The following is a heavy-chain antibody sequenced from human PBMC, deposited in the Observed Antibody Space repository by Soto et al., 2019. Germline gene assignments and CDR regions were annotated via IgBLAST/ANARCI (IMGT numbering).Heavy chain of an antibody. Sequence: PSETLSLTCTVSGGSISSSSYYWGWIRQPPGKGLEWIGSIYYSGSTYYNPSLKSRVTISVDTSKNQFSLKLSSVTAADTAVYYCARQIAAPWASYYYYGMDVWGQGTTVTV. V-gene: IGHV4-39*01. CDR3: ARQIAAPWASYYYYGMDV. D-gene: IGHD6-6*01. CDR2: IYYSGST. J-gene: IGHJ6*02. CDR1: GGSISSSSYY.